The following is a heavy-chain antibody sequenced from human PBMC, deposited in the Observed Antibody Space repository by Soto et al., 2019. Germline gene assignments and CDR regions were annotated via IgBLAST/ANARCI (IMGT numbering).Heavy chain of an antibody. Sequence: ASVKVSFKAAGYTFTSYDINWVRQATGQGLEWMGWMNPNSGNTGYAQKFQGRVTTTRNTSISTAYMELSSLRSEDTAVYYCARGMSGTYYYYGMDVWGQGTTVTVSS. CDR3: ARGMSGTYYYYGMDV. CDR2: MNPNSGNT. D-gene: IGHD1-7*01. V-gene: IGHV1-8*01. J-gene: IGHJ6*02. CDR1: GYTFTSYD.